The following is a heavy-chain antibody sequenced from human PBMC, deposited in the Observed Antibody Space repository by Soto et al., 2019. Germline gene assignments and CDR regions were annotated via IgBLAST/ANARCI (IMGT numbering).Heavy chain of an antibody. CDR3: ARDNGLPDY. CDR1: GFTLNSFF. J-gene: IGHJ4*02. V-gene: IGHV3-74*01. Sequence: GGSLRLSCAASGFTLNSFFMQWVRHAPGKGLMWVSRISNDGSSTTYADSVRGRFTISRDNAKDSLFLQMNSLRAEDTAVYYCARDNGLPDYWGQGTLVTVSS. CDR2: ISNDGSST. D-gene: IGHD2-8*01.